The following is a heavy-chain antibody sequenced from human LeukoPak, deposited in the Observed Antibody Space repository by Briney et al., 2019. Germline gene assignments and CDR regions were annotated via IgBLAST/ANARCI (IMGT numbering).Heavy chain of an antibody. J-gene: IGHJ4*02. CDR2: IIPILGIA. Sequence: SVKVSCKASGGTFSSYAISWVRQAPGQGLEWMGRIIPILGIANYAQKFQGRVTITADKSTSTAYMELSSLRSEDTAVYYCASGLQGTAAQYFDYWGQGALVTVSS. CDR1: GGTFSSYA. V-gene: IGHV1-69*04. D-gene: IGHD1-14*01. CDR3: ASGLQGTAAQYFDY.